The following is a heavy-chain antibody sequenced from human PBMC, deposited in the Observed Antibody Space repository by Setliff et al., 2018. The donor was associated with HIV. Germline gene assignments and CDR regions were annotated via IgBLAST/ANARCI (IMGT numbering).Heavy chain of an antibody. D-gene: IGHD3-22*01. V-gene: IGHV4-61*08. CDR1: GGSISSGDYY. Sequence: SETLSLTCTVSGGSISSGDYYWSWIRQPPGKGLEWIGYIYYSGRTNYNPSLKSRVTTSVDTSKNQFSLRLSSVTAADTAVYYCARDFGASGYSEYWGQGTLVTVSS. CDR2: IYYSGRT. J-gene: IGHJ4*02. CDR3: ARDFGASGYSEY.